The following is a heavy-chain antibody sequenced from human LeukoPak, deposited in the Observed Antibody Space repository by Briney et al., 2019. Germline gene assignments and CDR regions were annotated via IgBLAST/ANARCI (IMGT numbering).Heavy chain of an antibody. J-gene: IGHJ4*02. CDR2: IYYSGST. D-gene: IGHD3-16*01. V-gene: IGHV4-31*03. CDR3: ARANDYVWYFDY. CDR1: GCSNSRGGYY. Sequence: SQTLSLTCTVSGCSNSRGGYYWSWIPQHPRKGPEGIGYIYYSGSTYNNPSLKSRVTISVDTSKNQFSLKLSSVTAADTAVYYCARANDYVWYFDYWGQGTLVTVSS.